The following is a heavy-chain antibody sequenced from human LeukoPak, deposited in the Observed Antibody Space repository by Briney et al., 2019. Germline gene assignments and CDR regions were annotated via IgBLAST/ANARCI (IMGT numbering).Heavy chain of an antibody. J-gene: IGHJ6*02. CDR2: IYYSGST. D-gene: IGHD6-13*01. CDR3: ARTIAAAGTFYYYYGMDV. V-gene: IGHV4-59*01. CDR1: GGSISSYY. Sequence: SETLSLTCNVSGGSISSYYWNWIRQPPGKGLEWIGYIYYSGSTNYNPSLKSRVTISVDTSKNQFSLKLSSVTAADTAVYYCARTIAAAGTFYYYYGMDVWGQGTTVTVSS.